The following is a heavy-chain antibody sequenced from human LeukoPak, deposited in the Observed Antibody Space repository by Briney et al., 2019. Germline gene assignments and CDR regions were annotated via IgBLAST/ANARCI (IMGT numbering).Heavy chain of an antibody. J-gene: IGHJ4*02. CDR3: ARDANSMAPFDY. CDR2: ISGSGGST. Sequence: PGRSLRLSCAASGFTFSSYAMSWVRQAPRKGLEWVSAISGSGGSTYYADSVKGRFTISRDNSKNSLYLQMNSLRAGDTAVYYCARDANSMAPFDYWGQGTLVTVSS. D-gene: IGHD2-8*01. CDR1: GFTFSSYA. V-gene: IGHV3-23*01.